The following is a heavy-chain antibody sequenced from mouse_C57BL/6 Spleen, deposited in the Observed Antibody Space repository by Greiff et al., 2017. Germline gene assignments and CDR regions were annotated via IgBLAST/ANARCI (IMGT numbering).Heavy chain of an antibody. CDR1: GFTFSDYY. V-gene: IGHV5-16*01. Sequence: EVMLVESEGGLVQPGSSMKLSCTASGFTFSDYYMAWVRQVPEKGLEWVANINYDGSSTYYLDSLKSRFIISRDNAKNILYLQMSRLKSEDTATYYWARGDYGYDDYDAMDYWGQGTSVTVSS. CDR2: INYDGSST. J-gene: IGHJ4*01. CDR3: ARGDYGYDDYDAMDY. D-gene: IGHD2-2*01.